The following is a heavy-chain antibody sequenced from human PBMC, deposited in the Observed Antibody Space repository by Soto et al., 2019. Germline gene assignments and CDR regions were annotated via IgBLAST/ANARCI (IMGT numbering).Heavy chain of an antibody. CDR1: GDSVSRNSAA. CDR3: TGITWFRGMDV. J-gene: IGHJ6*02. V-gene: IGHV6-1*01. Sequence: SQTLSLTCAISGDSVSRNSAAWNWIGQSLSRGLEWLGRTYYKSKWNNDYALSVKSRITINPDTSKNRFSLHLYSVTPEDTAVYYCTGITWFRGMDVWGQGTPVTVSS. D-gene: IGHD3-10*01. CDR2: TYYKSKWNN.